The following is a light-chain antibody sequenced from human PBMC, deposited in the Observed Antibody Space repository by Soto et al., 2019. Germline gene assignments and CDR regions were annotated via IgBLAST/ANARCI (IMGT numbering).Light chain of an antibody. J-gene: IGLJ1*01. CDR3: SSYTSTTTHYV. CDR1: SSDVGDYNY. Sequence: QSALTQPASVSGSPGQSITISCTGTSSDVGDYNYVSWYQQHPGKAPKLIIYEVTNRPSGVSNRFSASKSGNTASLTISGLQAEDEADYYCSSYTSTTTHYVFGTGTKVTVL. V-gene: IGLV2-14*01. CDR2: EVT.